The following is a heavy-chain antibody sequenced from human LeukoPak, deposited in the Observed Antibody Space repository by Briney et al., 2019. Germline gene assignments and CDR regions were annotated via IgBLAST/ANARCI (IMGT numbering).Heavy chain of an antibody. D-gene: IGHD6-19*01. CDR3: AKVLYSSGFYGNY. J-gene: IGHJ4*02. V-gene: IGHV3-23*01. CDR1: GFSVTNNY. Sequence: PGGSLRLSCAVSGFSVTNNYMSWVRQAPGKGLEWVSATTGSGGSTYYADSVKGRFTISRDNSKNTLYLQMNSLRGEDTAVYYCAKVLYSSGFYGNYWGQGTLVTVSS. CDR2: TTGSGGST.